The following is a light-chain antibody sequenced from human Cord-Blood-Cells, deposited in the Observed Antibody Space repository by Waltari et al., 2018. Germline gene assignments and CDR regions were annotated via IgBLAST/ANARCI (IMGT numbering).Light chain of an antibody. V-gene: IGLV2-23*03. J-gene: IGLJ2*01. CDR2: EGS. Sequence: QSALTQPASVSGSLGQSIPISCTGTSSDVGSYNLVSWYQQHPGKAPKLMIYEGSKRPSGVSNRFSGSKSGNTASLTISGLQAEDEADYYCCSYAGSSTFVFGGGTKLTVL. CDR1: SSDVGSYNL. CDR3: CSYAGSSTFV.